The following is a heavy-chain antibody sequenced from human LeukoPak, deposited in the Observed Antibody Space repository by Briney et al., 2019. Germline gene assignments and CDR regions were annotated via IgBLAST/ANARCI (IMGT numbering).Heavy chain of an antibody. CDR3: ASDNRIAAARGAYNLDY. CDR2: SIPIFGTA. D-gene: IGHD6-13*01. J-gene: IGHJ4*02. Sequence: LVKVSCKAFAGSFSTYAISWVRHAPGQGLEWMGGSIPIFGTANYAQKFQGRVTITTDESTSTAYIELSSLRSDDTAVYYWASDNRIAAARGAYNLDYWGQGTLVTVSS. V-gene: IGHV1-69*05. CDR1: AGSFSTYA.